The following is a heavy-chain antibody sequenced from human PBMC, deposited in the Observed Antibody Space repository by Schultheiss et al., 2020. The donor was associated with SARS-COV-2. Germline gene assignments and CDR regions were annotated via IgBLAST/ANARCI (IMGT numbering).Heavy chain of an antibody. Sequence: GWSLRLSCAASGFTFSSYSMNWVRQAPGKGLEWVSSISSSSSYIYYADSVKGRFTISRDNAKNSLYLQMNSLRAEDTAVYYCAKDAPHCSSTSCFRYWGQGTLVTVSS. V-gene: IGHV3-21*04. CDR1: GFTFSSYS. J-gene: IGHJ4*02. CDR2: ISSSSSYI. CDR3: AKDAPHCSSTSCFRY. D-gene: IGHD2-2*01.